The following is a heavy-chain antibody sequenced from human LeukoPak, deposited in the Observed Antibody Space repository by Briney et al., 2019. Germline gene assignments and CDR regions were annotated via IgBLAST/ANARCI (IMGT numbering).Heavy chain of an antibody. J-gene: IGHJ4*02. CDR1: GYTFTSYG. Sequence: ASVKVSCKASGYTFTSYGISWVRQAPEQGLEGMGCISAYNGNVNYAQKLQGRVTMTTDTSTSTAYMELRSLRSDHTAVYYCAIDRATSSSFGDYWGQGTPPTVSS. CDR3: AIDRATSSSFGDY. D-gene: IGHD6-6*01. V-gene: IGHV1-18*01. CDR2: ISAYNGNV.